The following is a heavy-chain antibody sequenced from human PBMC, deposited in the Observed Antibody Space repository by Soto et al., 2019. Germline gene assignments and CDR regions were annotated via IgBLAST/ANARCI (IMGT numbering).Heavy chain of an antibody. D-gene: IGHD2-8*01. J-gene: IGHJ4*02. V-gene: IGHV4-30-4*01. Sequence: PSETLSLTCTVSGDSISSDGYHRRWIRQSPGKGLEWIGYIYNGGRTFYRPSLESRINMSLDATKNSYSLRLTSVTAADTAVYYCASAPVGMDSINFFDHWGQGILVTVSS. CDR2: IYNGGRT. CDR1: GDSISSDGYH. CDR3: ASAPVGMDSINFFDH.